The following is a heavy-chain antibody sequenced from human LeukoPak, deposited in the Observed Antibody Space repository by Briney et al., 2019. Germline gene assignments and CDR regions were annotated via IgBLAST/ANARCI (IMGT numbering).Heavy chain of an antibody. Sequence: GGSLRLSCAASGFTLSSYAMSWVRQGPGKGLEWVSAISVSGNTYHADSVKGRFTISRDSSKNTLYLQMNSLRAEDTAVYYCARTYSSGWYRFWFDPWGQGTLVTVSS. CDR1: GFTLSSYA. V-gene: IGHV3-23*01. CDR2: ISVSGNT. D-gene: IGHD6-19*01. CDR3: ARTYSSGWYRFWFDP. J-gene: IGHJ5*02.